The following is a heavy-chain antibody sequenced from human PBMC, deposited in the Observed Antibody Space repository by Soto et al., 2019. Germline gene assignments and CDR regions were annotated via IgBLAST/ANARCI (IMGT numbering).Heavy chain of an antibody. Sequence: LRLSCAASGFTFSNAWMSWVRQAPGKGLEWVGRIKSKTDGGTTDYAAPVKGRFTISRDDSKNTLYLQMNSLKTEDTAVYYCTTDLYCSSTSCIGMDVWGQGTTVTAP. D-gene: IGHD2-2*01. J-gene: IGHJ6*02. CDR2: IKSKTDGGTT. V-gene: IGHV3-15*01. CDR1: GFTFSNAW. CDR3: TTDLYCSSTSCIGMDV.